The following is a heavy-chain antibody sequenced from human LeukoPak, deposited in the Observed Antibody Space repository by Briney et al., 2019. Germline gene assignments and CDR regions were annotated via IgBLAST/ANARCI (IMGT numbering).Heavy chain of an antibody. CDR1: GGSISSSSYY. V-gene: IGHV4-39*01. J-gene: IGHJ4*02. CDR3: ASTYGDYVISDY. Sequence: SETLSLTCTVSGGSISSSSYYWGWIRQPPGKGLEWIGSIYYSGSTYYNPSLKSRVTISVDTSKNQFSLKLSSVTAADMAVYYCASTYGDYVISDYWGQGTLVTVSS. CDR2: IYYSGST. D-gene: IGHD4-17*01.